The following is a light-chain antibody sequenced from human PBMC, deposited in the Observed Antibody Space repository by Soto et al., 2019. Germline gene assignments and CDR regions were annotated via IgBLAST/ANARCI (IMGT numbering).Light chain of an antibody. CDR2: GVS. CDR1: QSVGTN. J-gene: IGKJ1*01. Sequence: ERVRTQSPVHLSVSPGESVTLSCRASQSVGTNLAWYQQKPGQAPSLLIYGVSTRATGIPTRFSGSGSGRQFTLTISSLQSEDFAVYYCQQYNNWLQTFGQGTKVDIK. CDR3: QQYNNWLQT. V-gene: IGKV3-15*01.